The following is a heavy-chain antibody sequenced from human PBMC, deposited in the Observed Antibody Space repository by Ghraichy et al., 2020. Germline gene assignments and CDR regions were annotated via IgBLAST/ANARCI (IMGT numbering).Heavy chain of an antibody. CDR2: ISGSGGST. V-gene: IGHV3-23*01. D-gene: IGHD2-15*01. CDR1: GFTFSSYA. CDR3: ATLSGYCSGGSCYRTGSLDAFDI. J-gene: IGHJ3*02. Sequence: GESLNISCAASGFTFSSYAMSWVRQAPGKGLEWVSAISGSGGSTYYADSVKGRFTISRDNSKNTLYLQMNSLRAEDTAVYYCATLSGYCSGGSCYRTGSLDAFDIWGQGTMITVSS.